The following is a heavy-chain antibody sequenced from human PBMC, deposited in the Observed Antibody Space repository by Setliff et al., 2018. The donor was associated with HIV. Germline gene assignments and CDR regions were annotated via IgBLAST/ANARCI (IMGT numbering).Heavy chain of an antibody. Sequence: PSETLSLTCGVSGYSMSSGYYWGWIRQPPGKGLEWIGNVYHTGSTYYNPSHKSRVTISVDTSKNQFSLKLSSVIAADTAVYYCARHAAGPDGPFDYWGQGTLVTVSS. V-gene: IGHV4-38-2*01. CDR1: GYSMSSGYY. D-gene: IGHD2-2*01. CDR3: ARHAAGPDGPFDY. J-gene: IGHJ4*02. CDR2: VYHTGST.